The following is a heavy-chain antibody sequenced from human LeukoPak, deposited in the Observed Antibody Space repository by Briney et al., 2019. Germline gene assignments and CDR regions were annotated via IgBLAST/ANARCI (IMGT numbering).Heavy chain of an antibody. V-gene: IGHV3-33*01. CDR3: ARGHDSSGYYSRYYYYGMDV. CDR2: IWSDGSNK. CDR1: GFTFSSHG. D-gene: IGHD3-22*01. Sequence: GGSLRLSCAASGFTFSSHGMHWVRQAPGKGLEWVAVIWSDGSNKYYADSVKGRFTISRDNSKNTLYLQMNSLRAEDTAVYYCARGHDSSGYYSRYYYYGMDVWGQGTTVTVSS. J-gene: IGHJ6*02.